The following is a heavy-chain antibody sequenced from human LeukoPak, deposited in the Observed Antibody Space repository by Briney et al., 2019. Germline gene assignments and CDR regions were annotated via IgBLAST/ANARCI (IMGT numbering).Heavy chain of an antibody. CDR1: GFTFSNYG. J-gene: IGHJ3*02. CDR2: IRYDGNNK. V-gene: IGHV3-30*02. D-gene: IGHD7-27*01. CDR3: ARDHWARDFDI. Sequence: GGSLRLSCGASGFTFSNYGMLWVRQAPGKGLEWVAFIRYDGNNKLYADSVKGRFTISRDNSKNTLYLHINSLRAEDTAVYYCARDHWARDFDIWGQGTMVTVSS.